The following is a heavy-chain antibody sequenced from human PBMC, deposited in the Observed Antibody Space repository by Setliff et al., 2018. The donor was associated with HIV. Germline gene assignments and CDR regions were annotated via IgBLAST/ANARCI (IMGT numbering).Heavy chain of an antibody. D-gene: IGHD6-19*01. CDR1: GGSIRSGSYY. J-gene: IGHJ4*02. CDR2: IYTSGST. V-gene: IGHV4-61*09. CDR3: ARSSMAGFDY. Sequence: PSETLSLTCTVSGGSIRSGSYYWSWIRQPAGKGLEWIGHIYTSGSTNYNPSLKSRVTISVDTSKNQFSLKLSSVTAADTAVYYCARSSMAGFDYWGQGKLVTVSS.